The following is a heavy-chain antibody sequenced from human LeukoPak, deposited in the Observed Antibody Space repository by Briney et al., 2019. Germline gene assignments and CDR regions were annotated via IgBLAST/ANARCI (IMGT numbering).Heavy chain of an antibody. CDR3: ARVSSGSYFYYYYYYMDV. CDR1: GGSISSYY. V-gene: IGHV4-59*01. D-gene: IGHD1-26*01. Sequence: SETLSLTCTVSGGSISSYYWSWIRQPPGKGLEWIGYIYYSGSTNYNPSLKSRVTISVDTSKNQFSLKLGSVTAADTAVYYCARVSSGSYFYYYYYYMDVWGKGTTVTVSS. J-gene: IGHJ6*03. CDR2: IYYSGST.